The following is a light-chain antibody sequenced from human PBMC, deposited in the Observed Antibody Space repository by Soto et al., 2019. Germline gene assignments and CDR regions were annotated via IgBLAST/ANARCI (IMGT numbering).Light chain of an antibody. CDR3: SSFTSRSTYV. CDR2: DVT. Sequence: QSVLTQPASVSGSPGQSITISCTGTSSDVGAYKFVSWYQHHPGKAPKLIIYDVTTRPSGVSNRFSGSKSGDTASLTISGLQSEDEADYYCSSFTSRSTYVFGTGTKVTVL. J-gene: IGLJ1*01. V-gene: IGLV2-14*03. CDR1: SSDVGAYKF.